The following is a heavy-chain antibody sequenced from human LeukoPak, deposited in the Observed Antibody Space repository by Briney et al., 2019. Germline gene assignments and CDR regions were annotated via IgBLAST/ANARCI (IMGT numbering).Heavy chain of an antibody. V-gene: IGHV4-4*07. J-gene: IGHJ4*02. Sequence: PSETLSLTCTVSGVSISSYYWSWIRQPAGEELEWIGRIYTSGSTNYNPSLKSRVTISVDKSKNQFSLKLSSVTAADTAVYYCAREGSSWYPFDYWGQGTLVTVSS. CDR3: AREGSSWYPFDY. CDR1: GVSISSYY. D-gene: IGHD6-13*01. CDR2: IYTSGST.